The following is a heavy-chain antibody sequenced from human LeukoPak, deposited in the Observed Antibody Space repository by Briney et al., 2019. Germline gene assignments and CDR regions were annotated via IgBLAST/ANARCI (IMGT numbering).Heavy chain of an antibody. CDR2: INPDSGDT. Sequence: GSVKVSCKASGYTFSGYYIHWVRQAPGQGLEWMGWINPDSGDTHYVQKFQGRVTMTRDTSITTAYMELSLRSDDTAVYYCAKFDQDWGTFDYWGQGTVVTVS. CDR3: AKFDQDWGTFDY. CDR1: GYTFSGYY. V-gene: IGHV1-2*02. D-gene: IGHD7-27*01. J-gene: IGHJ4*02.